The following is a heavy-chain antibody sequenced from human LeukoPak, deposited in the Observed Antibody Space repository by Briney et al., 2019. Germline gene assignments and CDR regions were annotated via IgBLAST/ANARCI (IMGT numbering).Heavy chain of an antibody. J-gene: IGHJ6*02. CDR2: IYYSGST. CDR3: AKDYSSSWGPTYYYYGMDV. D-gene: IGHD6-13*01. CDR1: GGSISSYY. V-gene: IGHV4-59*12. Sequence: SETLSLTCTVSGGSISSYYWSWIRQPPGKGLEWIAYIYYSGSTDYNPSLKSRVTISLDTSKNQFSLKLSSVTAADTAVYYCAKDYSSSWGPTYYYYGMDVWGQGTTVTVSS.